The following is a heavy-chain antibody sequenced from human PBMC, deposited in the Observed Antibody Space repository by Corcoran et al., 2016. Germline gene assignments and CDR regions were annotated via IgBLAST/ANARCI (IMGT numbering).Heavy chain of an antibody. J-gene: IGHJ5*02. V-gene: IGHV3-74*03. Sequence: EVHLVESGGGLVQPGGSLRISCAASGFTPSSYWMQWVRQAPGKGLVWVAHIGNDGSATAYADSVKGRFTVSRDNAKNTLDLQMNSRRDEDTAVYYCATSVYSRADSWGQGTLVTVSS. CDR2: IGNDGSAT. CDR1: GFTPSSYW. CDR3: ATSVYSRADS. D-gene: IGHD6-13*01.